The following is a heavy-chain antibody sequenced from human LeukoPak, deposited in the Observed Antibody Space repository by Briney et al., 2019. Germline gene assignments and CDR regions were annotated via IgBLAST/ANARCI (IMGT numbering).Heavy chain of an antibody. CDR1: RFTFSSYA. J-gene: IGHJ4*02. D-gene: IGHD2-2*01. V-gene: IGHV3-21*01. Sequence: GGSLRLSCAASRFTFSSYAMSWVRQAPGKGLEWVSSISSISSYIYYADSVKGRFTISRDNAKNSLYLQMNSLRAEVTAVYYCARGPATFDYWGQGTLVTVSS. CDR3: ARGPATFDY. CDR2: ISSISSYI.